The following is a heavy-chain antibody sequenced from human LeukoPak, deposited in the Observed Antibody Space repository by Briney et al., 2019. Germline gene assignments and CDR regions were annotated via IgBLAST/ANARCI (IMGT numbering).Heavy chain of an antibody. D-gene: IGHD2-8*01. Sequence: GASVKVSCKASGYTFSNFGISWVRQAPGQGLEWMGWLSASNGNTNYAQKVRGRVTMTTDTSTNTAYLELTSLRSDDTAVYYCARDLRELMGGDYYFDYWGQGTLVTVSS. CDR2: LSASNGNT. J-gene: IGHJ4*02. V-gene: IGHV1-18*01. CDR1: GYTFSNFG. CDR3: ARDLRELMGGDYYFDY.